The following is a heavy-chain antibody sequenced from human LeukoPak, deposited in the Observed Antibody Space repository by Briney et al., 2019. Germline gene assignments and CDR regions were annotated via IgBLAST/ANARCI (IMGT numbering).Heavy chain of an antibody. V-gene: IGHV1-8*01. D-gene: IGHD3-22*01. CDR3: ARVAYYYDSAGLYLNYFYGMDV. CDR1: GYTFTSYD. CDR2: MNPSSGNT. J-gene: IGHJ6*02. Sequence: ASVKVSCKASGYTFTSYDINWVRQATGQGLEWLGWMNPSSGNTGYAQKFQGRVTMTGDTSISTAYMELSSLRSEDTAVYYCARVAYYYDSAGLYLNYFYGMDVWGQGTTVTVSS.